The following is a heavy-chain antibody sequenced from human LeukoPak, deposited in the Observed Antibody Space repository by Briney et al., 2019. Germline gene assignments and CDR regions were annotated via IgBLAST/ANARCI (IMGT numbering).Heavy chain of an antibody. J-gene: IGHJ4*02. CDR1: GGTFSGYT. V-gene: IGHV1-69*02. Sequence: ASVKVSCKASGGTFSGYTISWVRQAPGQGLEWMGRIIPILGIANYAQKFQGRVTITADKSTSTAYMELSSLRSEDTAVYYCARAPLGYCSSTSCLDLDYWGQGTLVTVSS. CDR3: ARAPLGYCSSTSCLDLDY. CDR2: IIPILGIA. D-gene: IGHD2-2*01.